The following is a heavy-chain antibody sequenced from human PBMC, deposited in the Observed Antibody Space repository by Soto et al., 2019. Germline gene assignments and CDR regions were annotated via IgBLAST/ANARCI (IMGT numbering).Heavy chain of an antibody. CDR3: SRGTEITGLGF. V-gene: IGHV6-1*01. CDR2: TYFRSKWYN. J-gene: IGHJ4*02. CDR1: GESVSSNSAA. Sequence: SQTLSLTCAVSGESVSSNSAAWNWIRQSLSRGLEWLGRTYFRSKWYNEYAASVKSRITINADTSKNQFSLQLNSVTPEDTAVYYCSRGTEITGLGFWGQGTLVTVSS. D-gene: IGHD2-8*02.